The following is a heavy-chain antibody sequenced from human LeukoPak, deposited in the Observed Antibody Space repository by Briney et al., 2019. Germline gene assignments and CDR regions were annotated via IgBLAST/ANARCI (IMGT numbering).Heavy chain of an antibody. CDR2: FDPEDGET. CDR1: GYTLTELS. CDR3: ATGLIPFGDGSGSPRPDY. D-gene: IGHD3-10*01. J-gene: IGHJ4*02. Sequence: ASVKVSCKVSGYTLTELSMHWVRQAPGKGLEWMGGFDPEDGETIYAQKFQGRVTMTEDTSTDTAYMELSSLRSEDTAVYYCATGLIPFGDGSGSPRPDYWGQGTLVTVSS. V-gene: IGHV1-24*01.